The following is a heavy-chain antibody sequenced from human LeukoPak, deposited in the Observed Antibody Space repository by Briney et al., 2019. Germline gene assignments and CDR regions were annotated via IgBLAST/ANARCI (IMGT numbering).Heavy chain of an antibody. Sequence: PSASVKVSCKASGGTFSSYAISWVRQAPGQGLEWMGRIIPILGIANYAQKFQGRVTITADKSTSTAYMELSNLRSEDTAVYYCARDPGGGNFDYWGQGTLVTVSS. CDR1: GGTFSSYA. CDR2: IIPILGIA. J-gene: IGHJ4*02. D-gene: IGHD3-16*01. V-gene: IGHV1-69*04. CDR3: ARDPGGGNFDY.